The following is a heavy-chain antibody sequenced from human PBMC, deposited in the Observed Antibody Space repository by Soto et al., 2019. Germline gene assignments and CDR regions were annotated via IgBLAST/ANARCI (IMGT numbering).Heavy chain of an antibody. Sequence: LGESLKISCKGSGYSFTSYWIGWVRQMPGKGLEWMGIIYPGDSDTRYSPSFQGQVTISADKSISTAYLQWSSLKASDTAMYYCARSPRIYDFWSGYHDYWGQGTLVTVSS. D-gene: IGHD3-3*01. CDR2: IYPGDSDT. J-gene: IGHJ4*02. V-gene: IGHV5-51*01. CDR3: ARSPRIYDFWSGYHDY. CDR1: GYSFTSYW.